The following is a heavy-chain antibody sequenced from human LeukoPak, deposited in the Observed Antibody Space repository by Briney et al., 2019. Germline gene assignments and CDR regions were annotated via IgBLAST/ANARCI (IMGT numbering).Heavy chain of an antibody. V-gene: IGHV1-46*01. CDR1: GYTFTSYY. Sequence: ASVKVSCKASGYTFTSYYMHWVRQAPGQGLEWMGIINPSGGSTSYAQKFQGRVTMTRDMSTSTVYMELSSLRSGDTAVYYCARDGGYCSSTSCYNYYYYMDVWGKGTTVTVSS. D-gene: IGHD2-2*02. CDR2: INPSGGST. CDR3: ARDGGYCSSTSCYNYYYYMDV. J-gene: IGHJ6*03.